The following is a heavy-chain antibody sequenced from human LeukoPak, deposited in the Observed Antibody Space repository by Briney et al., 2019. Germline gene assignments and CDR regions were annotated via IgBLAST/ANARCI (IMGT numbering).Heavy chain of an antibody. J-gene: IGHJ3*02. D-gene: IGHD3-10*01. V-gene: IGHV4-59*12. CDR1: GGSISSYY. CDR3: AREGYGSGSYYYDAFDI. CDR2: IYYSGST. Sequence: PSETLSLTCTVSGGSISSYYWSWIRQPPGKGLEWIGYIYYSGSTNYNPSLKSRVTISVDKSKNQFSLKLSSVTAADTAVYYCAREGYGSGSYYYDAFDIWGQGTMVTVSS.